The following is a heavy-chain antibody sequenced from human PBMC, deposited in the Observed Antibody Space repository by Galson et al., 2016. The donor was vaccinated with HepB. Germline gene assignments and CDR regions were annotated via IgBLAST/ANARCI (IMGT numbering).Heavy chain of an antibody. CDR3: ARNASVDLAGVSAGWFDP. CDR2: TYYVGSA. Sequence: SETLSLTCTVSGVSLSSGYSYWGWLRQPPGKGLEWIGSTYYVGSASYNPSLKSRVTISAARSTNTFSLKLSSVTAADTAVYYCARNASVDLAGVSAGWFDPWGRGIQVTVSS. D-gene: IGHD5-12*01. V-gene: IGHV4-39*01. J-gene: IGHJ5*02. CDR1: GVSLSSGYSY.